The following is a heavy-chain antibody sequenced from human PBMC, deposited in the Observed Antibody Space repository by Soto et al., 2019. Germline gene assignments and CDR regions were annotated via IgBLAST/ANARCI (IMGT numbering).Heavy chain of an antibody. Sequence: QVQLVESGGGVVQPGRSLRLSCAASGFSFSSYGMHWVRQAPGKGLEWVAVISYDGSNKYYADSVKGRFTISRDNSKNTLYLQMNSLRAEDAAVYYCAKDKLRSSGSYCDYWGQGTLVTVSS. V-gene: IGHV3-30*18. CDR3: AKDKLRSSGSYCDY. D-gene: IGHD3-10*01. J-gene: IGHJ4*02. CDR1: GFSFSSYG. CDR2: ISYDGSNK.